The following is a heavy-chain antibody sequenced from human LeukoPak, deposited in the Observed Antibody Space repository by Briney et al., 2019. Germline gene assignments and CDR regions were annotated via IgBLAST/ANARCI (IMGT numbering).Heavy chain of an antibody. D-gene: IGHD3-10*01. Sequence: GGSLRLSCAASGFTFGDHYMDWVRQAPGKGLEWVGRTRNKANAYSTEYAASVKGRFTISRDGSENSLYLQMNSLTTEDTAVYYCVRSLGDGVDFDYWGQGTLVTVSS. CDR3: VRSLGDGVDFDY. J-gene: IGHJ4*02. CDR1: GFTFGDHY. CDR2: TRNKANAYST. V-gene: IGHV3-72*01.